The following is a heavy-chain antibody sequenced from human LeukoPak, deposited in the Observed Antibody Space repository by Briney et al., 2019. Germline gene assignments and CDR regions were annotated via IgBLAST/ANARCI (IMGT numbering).Heavy chain of an antibody. J-gene: IGHJ4*02. V-gene: IGHV4-39*01. CDR1: GGSISGGKDF. CDR2: IYYTGST. CDR3: ARRGITYSTSFFDS. Sequence: PSETLSLTCAVSGGSISGGKDFWGWIRQSPGKGLEWIGSIYYTGSTYYNPSLKSRVTISVDTSKSEFSLMVHSVTAADTAMYYCARRGITYSTSFFDSWGQGTPVTVAS. D-gene: IGHD6-13*01.